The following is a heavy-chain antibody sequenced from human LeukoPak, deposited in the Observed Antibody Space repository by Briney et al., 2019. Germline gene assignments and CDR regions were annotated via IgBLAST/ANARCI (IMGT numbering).Heavy chain of an antibody. CDR3: VECAETCSYCSSTSCYKYGMDV. CDR1: GFTFSSYA. Sequence: GGSLRLSCSASGFTFSSYAMHWVRQAPGKGLEYVSAISSNGGSTYYADSVKGRFTISRDNSKNTLYLQMSSLRAEDTAVYYCVECAETCSYCSSTSCYKYGMDVWGQGTTVTVSS. J-gene: IGHJ6*02. D-gene: IGHD2-2*01. V-gene: IGHV3-64D*09. CDR2: ISSNGGST.